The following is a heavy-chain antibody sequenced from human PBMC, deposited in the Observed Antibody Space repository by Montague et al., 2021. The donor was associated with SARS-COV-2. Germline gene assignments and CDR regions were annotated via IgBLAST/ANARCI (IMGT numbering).Heavy chain of an antibody. Sequence: SETLSLTCAVFDGSFSNFYWSWIRQPPGKGLEWIGEINHSGTTYXNPSLKSRVTISVDTSRNQFSLKLNSVTAADAAVYYCASGDDNGSCYLDVWGKGTTVTVSS. CDR1: DGSFSNFY. CDR3: ASGDDNGSCYLDV. J-gene: IGHJ6*03. CDR2: INHSGTT. V-gene: IGHV4-34*01. D-gene: IGHD1-26*01.